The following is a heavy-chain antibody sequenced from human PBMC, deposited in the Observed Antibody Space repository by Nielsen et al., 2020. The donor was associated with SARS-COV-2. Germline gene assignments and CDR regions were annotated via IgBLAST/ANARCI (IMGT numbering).Heavy chain of an antibody. D-gene: IGHD2-2*01. CDR2: IKSKIDGGTT. V-gene: IGHV3-15*01. CDR3: ATARYCSRTSCSAGTDMFDP. J-gene: IGHJ5*02. Sequence: GESLKISCVASGFTFSKAWMSWVRQAPGKGREWVGRIKSKIDGGTTDYAAPVKDRFTISRDDSKNTVYLDMSSLRTEDTAVYYCATARYCSRTSCSAGTDMFDPWGQGTQVIVSS. CDR1: GFTFSKAW.